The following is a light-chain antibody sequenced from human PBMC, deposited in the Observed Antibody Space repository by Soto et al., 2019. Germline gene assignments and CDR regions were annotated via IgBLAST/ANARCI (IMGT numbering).Light chain of an antibody. V-gene: IGLV2-23*01. J-gene: IGLJ1*01. CDR3: CSFARGSTSYV. CDR1: SSDVRSSNL. Sequence: QSVLTQPASVSGSPGQSIAISCTGTSSDVRSSNLLSWYQHHPGKAPKLIIYEGTRRPSGVSGRFSGSMSGNTASLTISGLQAEDEAEYYCCSFARGSTSYVFGTGTKVTVL. CDR2: EGT.